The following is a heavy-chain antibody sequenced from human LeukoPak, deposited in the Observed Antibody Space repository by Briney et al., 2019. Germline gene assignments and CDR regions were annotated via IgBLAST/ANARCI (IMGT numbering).Heavy chain of an antibody. CDR1: GFTVSDNY. J-gene: IGHJ4*02. CDR2: IYSGGTT. CDR3: ARDTRRAPLTAGDY. V-gene: IGHV3-66*02. D-gene: IGHD1-20*01. Sequence: GGSLRLSCAASGFTVSDNYIYWVRQAPGKGLECVSVIYSGGTTYYADSVKGRFTISRDNSNNTVYLQMNSLRPDDTAMYHCARDTRRAPLTAGDYWGQGTLVTVSS.